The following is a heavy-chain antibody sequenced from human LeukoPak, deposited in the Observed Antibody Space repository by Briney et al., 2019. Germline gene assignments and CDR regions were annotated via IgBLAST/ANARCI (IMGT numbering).Heavy chain of an antibody. Sequence: GGSLRLSCAASGFTLSNHWMTWVRQVPGRGPEWVANVNRDGSETYYLDSVKGRFTISKDNAKNSLYLQMNSLRAEDTALYHCARNNGMDVWGQGATVIVSS. J-gene: IGHJ6*02. CDR1: GFTLSNHW. V-gene: IGHV3-7*03. CDR3: ARNNGMDV. CDR2: VNRDGSET.